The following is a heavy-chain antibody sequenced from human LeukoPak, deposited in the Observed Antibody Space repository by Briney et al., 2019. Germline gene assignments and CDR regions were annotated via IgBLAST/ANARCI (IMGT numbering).Heavy chain of an antibody. Sequence: GRSLRLSCAASGFTFSSYGMHWVRQAPGKGLEWVAVISYDGSNKYYADSVKGRFTISRDNSKNTLYLQMNSLRAEDTAVYYCAKVEGTSGYFDYWGQGTLVTVSS. CDR1: GFTFSSYG. J-gene: IGHJ4*02. D-gene: IGHD1-1*01. CDR3: AKVEGTSGYFDY. CDR2: ISYDGSNK. V-gene: IGHV3-30*18.